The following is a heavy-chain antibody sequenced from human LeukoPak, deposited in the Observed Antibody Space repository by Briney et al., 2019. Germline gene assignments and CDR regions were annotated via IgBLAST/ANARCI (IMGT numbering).Heavy chain of an antibody. V-gene: IGHV1-69*05. CDR1: GFTFSSYA. J-gene: IGHJ4*02. CDR3: ARWSSGSSGYIDY. D-gene: IGHD3-22*01. CDR2: IIPIFGTA. Sequence: PGGSLRLSCAASGFTFSSYAISWVRQAPGQGLEWMGRIIPIFGTANYAQKFQGRVTITTDESTSTAYMELSSLRSEDTAVYYCARWSSGSSGYIDYWGQGTLVTVSS.